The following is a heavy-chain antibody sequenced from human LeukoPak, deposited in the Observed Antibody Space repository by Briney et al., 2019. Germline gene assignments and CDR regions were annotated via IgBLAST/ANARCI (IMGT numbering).Heavy chain of an antibody. V-gene: IGHV4-34*01. CDR1: VGPFSGHY. CDR3: ARGRMATRGGLDY. J-gene: IGHJ4*02. Sequence: PSETLSLTCAVYVGPFSGHYWTWIRQPPGKGLEWIGEINHSGTTNCNPSLRSRVTMLVDTSKNQFSLRLSSMTAADAAIYYCARGRMATRGGLDYWGQGTRVTVSS. CDR2: INHSGTT. D-gene: IGHD5-24*01.